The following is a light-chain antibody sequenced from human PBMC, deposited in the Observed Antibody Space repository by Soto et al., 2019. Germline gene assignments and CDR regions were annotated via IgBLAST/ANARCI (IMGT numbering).Light chain of an antibody. Sequence: EIVLTQSPGTLSLSPGERATLSCRASQSVSRSHLAWYQQKPGQAPRLLIYGASSRATGIADRFSGSGSGTDFTITISRLEPEEFAVYYCQPYGNSPPYSFGQGTKLAIK. J-gene: IGKJ2*03. CDR3: QPYGNSPPYS. V-gene: IGKV3-20*01. CDR1: QSVSRSH. CDR2: GAS.